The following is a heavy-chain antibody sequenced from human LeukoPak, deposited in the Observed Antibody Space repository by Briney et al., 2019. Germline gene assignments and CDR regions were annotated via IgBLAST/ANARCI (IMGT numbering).Heavy chain of an antibody. CDR2: INPSGGST. J-gene: IGHJ4*02. CDR3: ARESGGGYDSGYFDY. CDR1: GYTFTSYY. V-gene: IGHV1-46*01. Sequence: GASVKVSCKASGYTFTSYYMHWVRLAPGQGLEWMGIINPSGGSTSYAQKFQGRVTMTRDTSTSTVYMELSSLRSEDTAVYYCARESGGGYDSGYFDYWGQGTLVTVSS. D-gene: IGHD5-12*01.